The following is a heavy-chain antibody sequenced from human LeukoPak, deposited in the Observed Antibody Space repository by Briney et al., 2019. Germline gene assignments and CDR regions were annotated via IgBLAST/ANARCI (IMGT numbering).Heavy chain of an antibody. J-gene: IGHJ4*02. CDR1: GFTFSSYA. Sequence: GGSLGLSCAASGFTFSSYAMHWVRQAPGKGLEWVAVISYDGSNKYYADSVKGRFTISRDNSKNTLYLQMNSLRAEDTAVYYCASPSEYSSSSYYFDYWGQGTLVTVSS. D-gene: IGHD6-6*01. CDR3: ASPSEYSSSSYYFDY. CDR2: ISYDGSNK. V-gene: IGHV3-30-3*01.